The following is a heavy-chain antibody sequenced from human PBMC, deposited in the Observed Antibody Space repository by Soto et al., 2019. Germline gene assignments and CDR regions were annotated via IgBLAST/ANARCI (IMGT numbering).Heavy chain of an antibody. CDR1: GNDFITYW. CDR3: ARRTYDLERQNWFDP. V-gene: IGHV5-51*01. Sequence: EVQLVQSGAEVKKPGESLKISCRDSGNDFITYWIGWVRQMPGRGLEWVAIIHPSDSDTRYSPSLQGQVTITADKSINTIYLQWSSLKASDTAMYYCARRTYDLERQNWFDPWGQGTLVIVSS. D-gene: IGHD3-3*01. CDR2: IHPSDSDT. J-gene: IGHJ5*02.